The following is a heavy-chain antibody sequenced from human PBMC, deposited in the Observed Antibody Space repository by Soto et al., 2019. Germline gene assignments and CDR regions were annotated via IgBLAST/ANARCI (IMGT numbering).Heavy chain of an antibody. J-gene: IGHJ3*02. V-gene: IGHV1-69*02. CDR2: IIPILGIA. CDR1: GGTFSSYT. CDR3: ARGYYDSSGYYYDAFDI. D-gene: IGHD3-22*01. Sequence: QVQLVQSGAEVKKPGSSVKVSCKASGGTFSSYTISWVRQAPGQGLEWMGRIIPILGIANYAQKFQRRVTITADKSTSTAYMELSSLRSEDTAVYYCARGYYDSSGYYYDAFDIWGQGTMVTVSS.